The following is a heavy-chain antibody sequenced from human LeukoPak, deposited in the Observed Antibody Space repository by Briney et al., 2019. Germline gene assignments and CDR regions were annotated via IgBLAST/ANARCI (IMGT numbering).Heavy chain of an antibody. CDR2: IIPILGIA. D-gene: IGHD5-24*01. V-gene: IGHV1-69*04. CDR1: GGTFSSYA. Sequence: ASVKVSCKASGGTFSSYAISWVRQAPGQGLEWMGRIIPILGIANYAQKFQGRVTITADKSTSTAYMELSSLRSEDTAVYYCARDRYEMATIRGYYYYGMDVWGQGTTVTVSS. CDR3: ARDRYEMATIRGYYYYGMDV. J-gene: IGHJ6*02.